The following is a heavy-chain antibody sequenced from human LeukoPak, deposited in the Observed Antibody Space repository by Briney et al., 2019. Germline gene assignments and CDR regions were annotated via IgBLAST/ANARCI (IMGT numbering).Heavy chain of an antibody. CDR2: IYTSGST. V-gene: IGHV4-4*07. CDR1: GGSISSYY. CDR3: ARDTYYYGSGSYYLDY. J-gene: IGHJ4*02. D-gene: IGHD3-10*01. Sequence: SETLSLTCTVSGGSISSYYWSWIRQPAGKGLEWIGRIYTSGSTNYNPSLKSRVTMSVDTSKNQFSLKRSSVTAADTAVYYCARDTYYYGSGSYYLDYWGQGTLVTVSS.